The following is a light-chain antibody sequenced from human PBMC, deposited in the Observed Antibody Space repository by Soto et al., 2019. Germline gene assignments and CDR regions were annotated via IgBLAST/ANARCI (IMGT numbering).Light chain of an antibody. CDR2: DNS. CDR1: ISNIGTNT. J-gene: IGLJ3*02. CDR3: AAWDDSLNAVV. Sequence: QSVLTQAPSASETPGQRVTISCSGSISNIGTNTVNWHQQFPGTAPKVLIYDNSRRPSGVPDRFSGSKSGTSASLTISGLQSEDEADYYCAAWDDSLNAVVFGGGTKLTV. V-gene: IGLV1-44*01.